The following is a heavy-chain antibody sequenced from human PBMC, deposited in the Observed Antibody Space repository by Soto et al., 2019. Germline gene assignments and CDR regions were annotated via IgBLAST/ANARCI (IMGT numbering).Heavy chain of an antibody. J-gene: IGHJ4*02. V-gene: IGHV4-59*01. CDR3: ARDHPHSYGVYYFDY. Sequence: SETLSLTCTVSDGSISNYYWNWIRQSPGKGLEWIGYIYSSGSTHYNPSLQNRVTISIDTSKNQVSLKVNSVTAADTAVYYCARDHPHSYGVYYFDYWGQGTPVTVSS. CDR1: DGSISNYY. D-gene: IGHD5-18*01. CDR2: IYSSGST.